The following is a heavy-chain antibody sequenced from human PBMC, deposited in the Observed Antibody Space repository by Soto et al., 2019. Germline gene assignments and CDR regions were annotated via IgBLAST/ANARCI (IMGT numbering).Heavy chain of an antibody. V-gene: IGHV3-21*01. D-gene: IGHD3-3*01. CDR3: AGGVLRFLEWLRHGMDV. CDR1: GFTFSSYS. CDR2: ISSSSSYI. Sequence: PGGSLRLSCAASGFTFSSYSMNWVRQAPGKGLEWVSSISSSSSYIYYADSVKGRFTISRDNAKNSLYLQMNSLRAEDTAVYYCAGGVLRFLEWLRHGMDVWGQGTKVTVSS. J-gene: IGHJ6*02.